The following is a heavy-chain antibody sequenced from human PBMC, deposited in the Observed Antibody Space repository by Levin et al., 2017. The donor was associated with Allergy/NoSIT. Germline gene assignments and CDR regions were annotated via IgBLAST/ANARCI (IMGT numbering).Heavy chain of an antibody. CDR3: ARGLSEEGYFDL. Sequence: NASETLSLTCAVYGGSFSHYYWNWIRQTPGKGLEWIGEINHSGSTNFNPSLKSRLTILVDTSKHQFSLKLSSVTAADTAVYYCARGLSEEGYFDLWGGGTLVTVSS. J-gene: IGHJ2*01. CDR1: GGSFSHYY. CDR2: INHSGST. V-gene: IGHV4-34*01. D-gene: IGHD3-16*02.